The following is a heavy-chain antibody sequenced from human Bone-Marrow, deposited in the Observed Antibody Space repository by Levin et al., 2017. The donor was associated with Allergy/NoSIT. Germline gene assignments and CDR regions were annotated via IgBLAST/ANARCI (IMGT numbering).Heavy chain of an antibody. J-gene: IGHJ3*02. CDR1: GFTFDDYG. CDR2: INWNGGST. V-gene: IGHV3-20*04. Sequence: GESLKISCAASGFTFDDYGMSWVRQAPGKGLEWVSGINWNGGSTGYADSVKGRFTISRDNAKNSLYLQMNSLRAEDTALYYCARRDIVVVVAATAIAFDIWGQGTMVTVSS. CDR3: ARRDIVVVVAATAIAFDI. D-gene: IGHD2-15*01.